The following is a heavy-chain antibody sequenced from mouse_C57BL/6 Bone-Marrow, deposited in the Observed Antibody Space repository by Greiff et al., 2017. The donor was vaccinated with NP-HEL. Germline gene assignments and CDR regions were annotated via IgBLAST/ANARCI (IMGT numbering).Heavy chain of an antibody. J-gene: IGHJ4*01. CDR1: GFTFSSYA. CDR2: ISDGGSYT. V-gene: IGHV5-4*03. D-gene: IGHD1-1*01. CDR3: ARGGLLRYGYAMDY. Sequence: EVKLVESGGGLVKPGGSLKLSCAASGFTFSSYAMSWVRQTPEKRLEWVATISDGGSYTYYPDNVKGRVTISRDNAKNNLYLQMSHLKSEDTAMYYCARGGLLRYGYAMDYWGQGTSVTVSS.